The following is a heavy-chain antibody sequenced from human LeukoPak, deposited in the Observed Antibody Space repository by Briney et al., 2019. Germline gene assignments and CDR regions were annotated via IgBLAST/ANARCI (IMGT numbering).Heavy chain of an antibody. V-gene: IGHV3-23*01. CDR2: ISGSGGST. J-gene: IGHJ6*04. Sequence: GGSLRLSCAASGFTFSSYAMSWVRQAPGKGLEWVSAISGSGGSTYYADSVKGRFTISRDNSENTLYLQMNSLRAEDTAVYYCAKRIWPDYYYGMDVWGKGTTVTVSS. CDR1: GFTFSSYA. CDR3: AKRIWPDYYYGMDV.